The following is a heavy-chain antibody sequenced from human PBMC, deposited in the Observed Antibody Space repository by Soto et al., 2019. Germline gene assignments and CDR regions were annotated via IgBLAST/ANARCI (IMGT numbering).Heavy chain of an antibody. V-gene: IGHV1-8*01. CDR2: MNPNSGNT. CDR3: ARRYEYCSSTSCYTAWFDP. Sequence: GASVKVSCKASGYTFTSYDINWVRQATGQGLEWMGWMNPNSGNTGYAQKFQGRVTMTRNTSISTAYMELSSLRSEDTAVYYCARRYEYCSSTSCYTAWFDPWSQGTLVTVSS. J-gene: IGHJ5*02. CDR1: GYTFTSYD. D-gene: IGHD2-2*02.